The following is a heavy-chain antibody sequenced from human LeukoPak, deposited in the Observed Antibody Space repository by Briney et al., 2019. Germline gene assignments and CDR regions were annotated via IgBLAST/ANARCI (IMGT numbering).Heavy chain of an antibody. V-gene: IGHV1-8*03. CDR3: ARHPTIDYGDYYFDY. CDR1: GYTFTSFD. J-gene: IGHJ4*02. D-gene: IGHD4-17*01. Sequence: GASVKVSCKASGYTFTSFDINWVRQATGQWLEWMGWMNPNSGDTAYAQNLQGRVTITRSTSLSTAYMELSSLRSEDTAVYYCARHPTIDYGDYYFDYWGQGTLVTVSS. CDR2: MNPNSGDT.